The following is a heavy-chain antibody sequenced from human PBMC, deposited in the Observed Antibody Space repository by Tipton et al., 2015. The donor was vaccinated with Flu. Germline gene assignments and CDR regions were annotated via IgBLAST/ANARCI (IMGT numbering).Heavy chain of an antibody. CDR3: ASEYSTSL. J-gene: IGHJ4*02. CDR1: GFTFTSSW. D-gene: IGHD2-2*01. CDR2: INQDGTEK. V-gene: IGHV3-7*01. Sequence: SLRLSCAASGFTFTSSWMNWVRQAPGKGLEWVANINQDGTEKYYGDSVRGRFTLSRDNVDNSVYLQMNSLRVEDTAVYYCASEYSTSLWGQGTLVTVSS.